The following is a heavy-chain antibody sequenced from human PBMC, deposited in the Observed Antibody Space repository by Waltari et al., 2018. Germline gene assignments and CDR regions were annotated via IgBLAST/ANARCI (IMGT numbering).Heavy chain of an antibody. V-gene: IGHV1-2*02. Sequence: QVQLVQSGAEVKKPGASVKVSCKASGYTFTGYYMHWVRQAPGQGLEWMGWMNPNSGGTNYEQKFQGRVTMTRDTSIRTAYMELSRLRSDDTAVYYCARAHTIFGVVYGMDVWGQGTTVTGSS. CDR2: MNPNSGGT. CDR1: GYTFTGYY. J-gene: IGHJ6*02. CDR3: ARAHTIFGVVYGMDV. D-gene: IGHD3-3*01.